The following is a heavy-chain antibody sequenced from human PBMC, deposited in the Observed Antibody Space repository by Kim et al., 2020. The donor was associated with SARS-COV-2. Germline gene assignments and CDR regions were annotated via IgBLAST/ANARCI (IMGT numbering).Heavy chain of an antibody. Sequence: GSEKYYVDSVKGPFTISRENAKNSLYLQLNSLRAEDTAVYYCARGRVPGYWGQGTLVTVSS. D-gene: IGHD3-10*01. CDR3: ARGRVPGY. CDR2: GSEK. J-gene: IGHJ4*02. V-gene: IGHV3-7*04.